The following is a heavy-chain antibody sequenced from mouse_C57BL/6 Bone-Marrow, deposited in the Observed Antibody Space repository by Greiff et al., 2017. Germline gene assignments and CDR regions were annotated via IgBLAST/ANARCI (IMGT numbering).Heavy chain of an antibody. J-gene: IGHJ2*01. CDR1: GFNIKDYY. D-gene: IGHD2-2*01. Sequence: EVQLQQSGAELVKPGASVKLSCTASGFNIKDYYMHWVKQRTEQGLEWIGRIDPEDGETKYAQKFKGKATITADTSSNTAYLQLSSLTSEDTAVDFCAGYDGAFDYWGQGTTLTVSS. CDR2: IDPEDGET. CDR3: AGYDGAFDY. V-gene: IGHV14-2*01.